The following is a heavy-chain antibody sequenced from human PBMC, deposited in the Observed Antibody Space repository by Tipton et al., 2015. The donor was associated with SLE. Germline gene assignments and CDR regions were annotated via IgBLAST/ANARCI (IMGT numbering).Heavy chain of an antibody. CDR3: ARSSGYCSGNSCSTALDH. CDR1: GVSLSSHY. Sequence: TLSLTCTVSGVSLSSHYWSWIRQSPGKGLDWFGYIHYSGTTNYNPSLRGRVTVSVDTSKNQFSLHLSSVTAADTAVYYCARSSGYCSGNSCSTALDHWGLGTLVTVSS. CDR2: IHYSGTT. J-gene: IGHJ4*01. D-gene: IGHD2-8*02. V-gene: IGHV4-59*11.